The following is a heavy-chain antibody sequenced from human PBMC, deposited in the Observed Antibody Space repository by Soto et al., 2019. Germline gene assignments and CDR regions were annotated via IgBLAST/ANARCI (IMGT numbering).Heavy chain of an antibody. CDR1: GGTFSSYA. D-gene: IGHD2-15*01. J-gene: IGHJ4*02. V-gene: IGHV1-69*06. Sequence: QVQLVQSGAEVKKPGSSVKVSCKASGGTFSSYAISWVRQAPGQGLEWMGGIIPIFGTANYAQKFQGRVTINADKSTSTAYMELSSLRSEDTAVYYCATDVNWSGGSCYSRGVDYWGQGTLVTVSS. CDR2: IIPIFGTA. CDR3: ATDVNWSGGSCYSRGVDY.